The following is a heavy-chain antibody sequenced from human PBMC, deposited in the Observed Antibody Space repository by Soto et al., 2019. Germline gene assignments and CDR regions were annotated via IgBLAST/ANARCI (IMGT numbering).Heavy chain of an antibody. V-gene: IGHV1-69*01. J-gene: IGHJ4*02. D-gene: IGHD3-22*01. CDR1: GGSFIKFG. Sequence: QVQLVQSGAEVKKPGSSVKVSCQASGGSFIKFGISWVRRAPGQGLEWMGGIVPLFGTTNYAQKFQGRVTITADEATTTSYMELSSLTSEDTAVYYCATSFDSETYTDYWGQGTLVTVSS. CDR2: IVPLFGTT. CDR3: ATSFDSETYTDY.